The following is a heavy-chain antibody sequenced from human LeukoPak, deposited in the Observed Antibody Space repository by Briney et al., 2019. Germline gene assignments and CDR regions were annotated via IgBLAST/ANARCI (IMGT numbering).Heavy chain of an antibody. CDR2: ITGDGNNK. CDR1: GFTFSGYA. D-gene: IGHD5-12*01. CDR3: AKKGGTSGSTDYFDY. J-gene: IGHJ4*02. Sequence: GGSLRLSCAASGFTFSGYALHWVRQAPGKGLEWVAVITGDGNNKKYTDSVKGRFTISRDNSKNTLYLQMDSLRGDDTAVYYCAKKGGTSGSTDYFDYWGQGTLVTVSS. V-gene: IGHV3-30-3*02.